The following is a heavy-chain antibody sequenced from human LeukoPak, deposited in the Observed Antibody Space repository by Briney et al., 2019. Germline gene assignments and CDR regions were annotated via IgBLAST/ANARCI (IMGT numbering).Heavy chain of an antibody. Sequence: GGSLRLSCAASGFTFSSYEMSWVRQAPGKGLEWVSYISSSGSTIYYADSVKGRFTISRDNAKNTLYLQMNSLRAEDTAVYYCARRNLGSDLDFDYWGQGTLVTVSS. V-gene: IGHV3-48*03. J-gene: IGHJ4*02. CDR1: GFTFSSYE. D-gene: IGHD1-1*01. CDR3: ARRNLGSDLDFDY. CDR2: ISSSGSTI.